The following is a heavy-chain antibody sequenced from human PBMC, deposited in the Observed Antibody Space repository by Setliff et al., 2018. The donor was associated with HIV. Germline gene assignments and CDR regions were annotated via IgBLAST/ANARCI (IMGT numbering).Heavy chain of an antibody. D-gene: IGHD1-1*01. CDR1: GGSISSSSYY. Sequence: PSETLSLTCTVSGGSISSSSYYWGWIRQPPGKGLEWIASIYYSGNTYHNPSLKSRVTMSVDTSKNQFSLNLSSVTAADTAVYYCARVDVGTVFEYWGQGTLVTVSS. CDR3: ARVDVGTVFEY. V-gene: IGHV4-39*07. J-gene: IGHJ4*02. CDR2: IYYSGNT.